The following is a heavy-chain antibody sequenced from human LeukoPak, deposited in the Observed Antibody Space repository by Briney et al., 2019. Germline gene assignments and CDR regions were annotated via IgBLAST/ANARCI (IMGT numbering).Heavy chain of an antibody. CDR1: GYTFTSYD. CDR3: ARNNYDFWSGYYTNWFDP. CDR2: MNPNSGNT. V-gene: IGHV1-8*01. D-gene: IGHD3-3*01. J-gene: IGHJ5*02. Sequence: ASVKVSCKASGYTFTSYDINWVRQATGQGLEWMGWMNPNSGNTGYAQKFQGRVTMTRNTSISTAYMELGSLRSEDTAVYYCARNNYDFWSGYYTNWFDPWGQGTLVTVSS.